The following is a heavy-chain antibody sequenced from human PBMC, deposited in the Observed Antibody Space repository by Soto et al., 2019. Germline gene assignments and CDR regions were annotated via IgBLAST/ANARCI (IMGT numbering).Heavy chain of an antibody. CDR2: ISAYNGNT. D-gene: IGHD4-4*01. J-gene: IGHJ6*02. CDR1: GYTFTSYG. Sequence: ASVKVSCKASGYTFTSYGISWVRQAPGQGPEWMGWISAYNGNTNYAQKLQGRVTMTTDTSTSTAYMELRSLRSDDTAVYYCAREGASLTVSYGMDVWGQGTTVTVSS. V-gene: IGHV1-18*04. CDR3: AREGASLTVSYGMDV.